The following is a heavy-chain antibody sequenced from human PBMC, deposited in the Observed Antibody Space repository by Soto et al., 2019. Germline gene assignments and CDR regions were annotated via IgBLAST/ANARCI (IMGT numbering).Heavy chain of an antibody. CDR3: ARHKSNDRFQPTAPKYCYYYGMDV. V-gene: IGHV5-51*01. CDR1: GYSFTNYW. D-gene: IGHD1-1*01. CDR2: IYPGDSDT. Sequence: PGESLKICCKGSGYSFTNYWIGWVRQMPGKGLEWMGIIYPGDSDTRYSPSFQGQVTISADKSISTAYLQWSSLKASDTAMYYCARHKSNDRFQPTAPKYCYYYGMDVWGQGTTVTVSS. J-gene: IGHJ6*02.